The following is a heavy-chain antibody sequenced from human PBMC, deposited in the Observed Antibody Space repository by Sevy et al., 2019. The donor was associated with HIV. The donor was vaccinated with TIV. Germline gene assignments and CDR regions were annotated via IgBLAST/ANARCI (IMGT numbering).Heavy chain of an antibody. CDR1: GFTFSSYN. J-gene: IGHJ4*02. D-gene: IGHD6-19*01. V-gene: IGHV3-21*01. CDR3: ARDTFGIAVADY. Sequence: GGSLRLSCAASGFTFSSYNMNWVRQAPGKGLEWVSSIGSSNSYIYYADSVKGRFTISRDIAKNSLCLQMNSLRAEDTAVYYCARDTFGIAVADYWGQGTLVTVSS. CDR2: IGSSNSYI.